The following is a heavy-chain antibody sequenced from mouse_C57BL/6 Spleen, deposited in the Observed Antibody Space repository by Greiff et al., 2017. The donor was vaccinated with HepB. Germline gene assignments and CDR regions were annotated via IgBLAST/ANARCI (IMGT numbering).Heavy chain of an antibody. CDR3: ARETTVGARWYFDV. J-gene: IGHJ2*01. D-gene: IGHD1-1*01. CDR1: GYSFTDYN. Sequence: VQLQQSGPELVKPGASVKISCKASGYSFTDYNMNWVKQSNGKSLEWIGVINPNYGTTSYNQKFKGKATLTVDQSSSTAYMQLNSLTSEDSAVYCCARETTVGARWYFDVWGQGTTLTVSS. CDR2: INPNYGTT. V-gene: IGHV1-39*01.